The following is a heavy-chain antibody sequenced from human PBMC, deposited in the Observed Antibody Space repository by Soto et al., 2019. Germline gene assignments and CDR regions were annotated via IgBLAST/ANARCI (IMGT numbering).Heavy chain of an antibody. CDR2: ISSSSSTI. CDR3: ASTEQQLAQPYYYYYYMDV. CDR1: GFTFSSYS. J-gene: IGHJ6*03. Sequence: GGSLRLSCAASGFTFSSYSMNWVRQAPGKGLEWVSYISSSSSTIYYADSVKGRFTISRDNAKNSLYLQMNSLRAEDTAVYYCASTEQQLAQPYYYYYYMDVWGKGTTVTVSS. V-gene: IGHV3-48*01. D-gene: IGHD6-13*01.